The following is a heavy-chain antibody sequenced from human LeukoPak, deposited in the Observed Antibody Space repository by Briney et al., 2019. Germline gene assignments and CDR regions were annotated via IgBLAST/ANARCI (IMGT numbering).Heavy chain of an antibody. V-gene: IGHV3-53*01. Sequence: PGGSLRLSCAASGFTVSSNYMSWVRQAPGKGLEWVSVIYSGGSTYYADSVKGRFTISRDNSKNTLYLQMNSLRAEDTAVYYCAREGSSSTPPFDYWGQGALVTVSS. CDR2: IYSGGST. CDR1: GFTVSSNY. D-gene: IGHD6-6*01. J-gene: IGHJ4*02. CDR3: AREGSSSTPPFDY.